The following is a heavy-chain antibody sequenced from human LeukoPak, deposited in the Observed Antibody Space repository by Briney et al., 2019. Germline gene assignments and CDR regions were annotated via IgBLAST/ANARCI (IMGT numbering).Heavy chain of an antibody. V-gene: IGHV1-2*02. Sequence: GSVKVSCKASGYTLHRYYMDWVGQAPGKGGEWVGGVNPNSGGTNYAQKFQGRVTMTRDTSISTAYMAMSRLRSDDTAVFYCARGSRYHDWLSPLDYWGQGTLVTVSS. CDR2: VNPNSGGT. CDR3: ARGSRYHDWLSPLDY. CDR1: GYTLHRYY. J-gene: IGHJ4*02. D-gene: IGHD3-9*01.